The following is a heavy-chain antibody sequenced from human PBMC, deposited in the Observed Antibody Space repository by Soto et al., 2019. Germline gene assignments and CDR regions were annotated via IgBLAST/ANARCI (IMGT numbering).Heavy chain of an antibody. CDR2: IRPDNGNT. V-gene: IGHV1-18*04. CDR1: GYPFAKYG. J-gene: IGHJ5*02. Sequence: QLQLVQSGAEVKRPGASVRVSCEASGYPFAKYGISWIRQAPGQGLEWMGWIRPDNGNTEYAQKCQGRVSMTRDTSSSTAYLEVRSLRSDDTAMYYCATSYDSGFDPWGQGTLVSVSS. D-gene: IGHD5-12*01. CDR3: ATSYDSGFDP.